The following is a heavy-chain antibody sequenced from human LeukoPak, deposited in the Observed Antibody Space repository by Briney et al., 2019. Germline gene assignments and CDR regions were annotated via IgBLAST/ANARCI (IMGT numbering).Heavy chain of an antibody. CDR3: AGPWD. V-gene: IGHV3-48*01. Sequence: GGSLRLSCAASGFTFTTNAMSWVRQAPGKGLEWVSYISSSSSTIYYADSVKGRFTISRDNAKNSLYLQMNSLRAEDTAVYYCAGPWDWGQGTLVTVSS. J-gene: IGHJ4*02. CDR1: GFTFTTNA. CDR2: ISSSSSTI.